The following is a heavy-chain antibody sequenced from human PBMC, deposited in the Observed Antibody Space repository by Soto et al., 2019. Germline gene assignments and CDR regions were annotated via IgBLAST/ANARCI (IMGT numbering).Heavy chain of an antibody. J-gene: IGHJ4*02. CDR2: ISGSGGST. D-gene: IGHD4-4*01. Sequence: GGSLRLSCAASGFTFSSYAMSWVRQAPGKGLEWVSAISGSGGSTYYADSVKGRFTISRDNSKNTLYLQMNSLRAEDTAVYYCAQGIDYSSYLDYWGQGTLVTVSS. CDR3: AQGIDYSSYLDY. V-gene: IGHV3-23*01. CDR1: GFTFSSYA.